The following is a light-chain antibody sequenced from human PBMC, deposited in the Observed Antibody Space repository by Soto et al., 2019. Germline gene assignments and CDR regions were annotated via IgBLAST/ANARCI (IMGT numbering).Light chain of an antibody. Sequence: DIQMTQSPASLSASVGDRVTITCRASENINFYLHWYQQKPGKAPKLLIYAASTLQSGVPSRFSGSGSGTEFTLTLNSLQPEDFATYYCQQGYSTPRTFGQGTKVEIK. CDR3: QQGYSTPRT. CDR1: ENINFY. V-gene: IGKV1-39*01. J-gene: IGKJ1*01. CDR2: AAS.